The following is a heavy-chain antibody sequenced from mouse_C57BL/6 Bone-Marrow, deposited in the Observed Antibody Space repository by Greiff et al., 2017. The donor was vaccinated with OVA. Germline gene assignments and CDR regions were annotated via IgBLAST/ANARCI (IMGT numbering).Heavy chain of an antibody. V-gene: IGHV1-50*01. D-gene: IGHD1-1*01. CDR2: IDPSDSYT. CDR3: ARYYYGRGY. Sequence: VQLQQPGAELVKPGASVKLSCKASGYTFTSYWMQWVKQRPGQGLEWIGEIDPSDSYTNYNQKFKGKATLTVDTSSSTAYMQLSSLTSEDSAVYYCARYYYGRGYWGQGTTLTVSS. CDR1: GYTFTSYW. J-gene: IGHJ2*01.